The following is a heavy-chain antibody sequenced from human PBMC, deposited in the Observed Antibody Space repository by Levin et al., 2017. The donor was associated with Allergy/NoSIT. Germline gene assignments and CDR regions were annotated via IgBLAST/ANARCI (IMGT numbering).Heavy chain of an antibody. CDR3: ARSAYGDDHPPDPWFDY. V-gene: IGHV3-66*01. CDR1: GFTVSSNY. J-gene: IGHJ4*02. CDR2: IYSGGST. D-gene: IGHD4-17*01. Sequence: PGESLKISCAASGFTVSSNYMSWVRQAPGKGLEWVSVIYSGGSTYYADSVKGRFTISRDNSKNTLYLQMNSLRAEDTAVYYCARSAYGDDHPPDPWFDYWGQGTLVTVSS.